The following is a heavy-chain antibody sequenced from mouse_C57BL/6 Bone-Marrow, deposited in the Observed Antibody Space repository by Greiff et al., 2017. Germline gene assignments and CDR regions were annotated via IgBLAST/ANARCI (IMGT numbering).Heavy chain of an antibody. Sequence: QVQLKESGAELAKPGASVKLSCKASGYTFTSYWMHWVKQRPGQGLEWIGYINPSSGYTKYNQKFKDKATLTANKSSSTAYMQLSSLTYEDSAVYYCASWELLWFAYWGQGTLVTVSA. CDR2: INPSSGYT. J-gene: IGHJ3*01. CDR3: ASWELLWFAY. D-gene: IGHD4-1*01. CDR1: GYTFTSYW. V-gene: IGHV1-7*01.